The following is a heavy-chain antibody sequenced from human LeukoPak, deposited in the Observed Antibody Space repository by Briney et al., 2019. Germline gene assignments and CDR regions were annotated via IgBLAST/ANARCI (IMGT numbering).Heavy chain of an antibody. J-gene: IGHJ5*02. D-gene: IGHD5-12*01. CDR3: ARDARPVYSGYGGWFDP. Sequence: GASVKVSCKASGYTFTGYYMHWVRQAPGQGLEWMGWINPNSGGTNYAQKFQGRVTMTRDTSISTAYMELSRLRSDDTAVYYCARDARPVYSGYGGWFDPWGQGALVTVSS. CDR1: GYTFTGYY. V-gene: IGHV1-2*02. CDR2: INPNSGGT.